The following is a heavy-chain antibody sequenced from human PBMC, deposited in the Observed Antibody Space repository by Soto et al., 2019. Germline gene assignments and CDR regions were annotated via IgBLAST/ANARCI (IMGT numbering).Heavy chain of an antibody. CDR1: GYTFTSYD. CDR3: ARGRVGDILTGYDYYYYGMDV. D-gene: IGHD3-9*01. J-gene: IGHJ6*02. V-gene: IGHV1-8*01. CDR2: MNPNSGNT. Sequence: ASVKVSCKASGYTFTSYDINWVRQATGQGLEWMGWMNPNSGNTGYAQKFQGRVTMTGNTSISTAYMELSSLRSEDTAVYYCARGRVGDILTGYDYYYYGMDVWGQGTTVTVSS.